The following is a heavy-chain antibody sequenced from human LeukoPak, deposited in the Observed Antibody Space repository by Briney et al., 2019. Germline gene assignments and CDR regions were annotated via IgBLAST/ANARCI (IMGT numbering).Heavy chain of an antibody. Sequence: GGSLRLSCAASGFTSSNAWMSWVRQAPGKGLEWVGRIKSKTDGGTTDYAAPVKGRFTISRDDSKNTLYLQMNSLKTEDTAVYYCTTDLGYCSGGSCYSSNYWGQGTLVTVSS. D-gene: IGHD2-15*01. CDR1: GFTSSNAW. V-gene: IGHV3-15*01. CDR2: IKSKTDGGTT. CDR3: TTDLGYCSGGSCYSSNY. J-gene: IGHJ4*02.